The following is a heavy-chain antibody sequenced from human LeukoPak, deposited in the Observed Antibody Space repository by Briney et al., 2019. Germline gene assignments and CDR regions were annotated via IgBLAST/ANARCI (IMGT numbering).Heavy chain of an antibody. CDR2: TYYRSKWYN. Sequence: RSQTLSLTCAISGDSVSSNSVAWNWIRQSPSRGLEWLRRTYYRSKWYNDYAVSVKSRITINPDTSKNQFSLQLNSVTPEDTAVYYCARSGSYYFSPWGQGTLVTVSS. V-gene: IGHV6-1*01. CDR1: GDSVSSNSVA. D-gene: IGHD1-26*01. CDR3: ARSGSYYFSP. J-gene: IGHJ5*02.